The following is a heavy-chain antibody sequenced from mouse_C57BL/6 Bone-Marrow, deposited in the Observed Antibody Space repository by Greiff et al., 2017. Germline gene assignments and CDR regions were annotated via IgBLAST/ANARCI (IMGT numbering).Heavy chain of an antibody. CDR2: IYPGSGNT. J-gene: IGHJ2*01. CDR3: ARAEVTTGLDY. D-gene: IGHD2-2*01. V-gene: IGHV1-76*01. CDR1: GYTFTDYY. Sequence: QVQLQQSGAELVRPGASVKLSCKASGYTFTDYYINWVKQRPGQGLEWIARIYPGSGNTYYNEKFKGKATLTAEKSSSTAYMQLSSLTSEDSAVYFCARAEVTTGLDYWGQGTTLTVSS.